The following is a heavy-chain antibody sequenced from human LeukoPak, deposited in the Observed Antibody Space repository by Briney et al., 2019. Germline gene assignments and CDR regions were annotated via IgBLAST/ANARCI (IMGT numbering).Heavy chain of an antibody. CDR2: IGGRDGGT. Sequence: PGASLRLSCAASGSIFSNYAMSWVRQAPGKGLEWVSAIGGRDGGTYYADSVKGRFTVSRDDPKNTLYLQMNSLRAEDTAVYYCATSIVVVPAAAFDIWGQGTMVTVSS. V-gene: IGHV3-23*01. J-gene: IGHJ3*02. D-gene: IGHD2-2*01. CDR3: ATSIVVVPAAAFDI. CDR1: GSIFSNYA.